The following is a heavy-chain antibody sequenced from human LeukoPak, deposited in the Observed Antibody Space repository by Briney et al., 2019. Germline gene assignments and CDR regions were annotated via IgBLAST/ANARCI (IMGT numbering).Heavy chain of an antibody. Sequence: PGRSLRLSCAASGFTFSSYGMHWVRQAPGKGLEWVAVIWYGGSNKYYADCVKGRFTISRDNSKNTLYLQMNSLRAEDTAVYYCAKGGPIRSLELITELIDAFDIWGQGTMVTVSS. V-gene: IGHV3-33*06. D-gene: IGHD3-3*01. CDR2: IWYGGSNK. J-gene: IGHJ3*02. CDR1: GFTFSSYG. CDR3: AKGGPIRSLELITELIDAFDI.